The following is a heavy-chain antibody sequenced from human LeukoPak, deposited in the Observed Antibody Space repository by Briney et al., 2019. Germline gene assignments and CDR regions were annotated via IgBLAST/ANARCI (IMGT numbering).Heavy chain of an antibody. CDR3: ARGPNYSNYGSAYYYYMDV. D-gene: IGHD4-11*01. Sequence: ASVKVSCKASGYTFTNYDINWVRQATGQGLEWMGWMNPQSGNTGYAQKFQGRVTITRDTSITTAYMELSSLRSEDTAVNYCARGPNYSNYGSAYYYYMDVWGKGTTVTVSS. CDR1: GYTFTNYD. CDR2: MNPQSGNT. J-gene: IGHJ6*03. V-gene: IGHV1-8*03.